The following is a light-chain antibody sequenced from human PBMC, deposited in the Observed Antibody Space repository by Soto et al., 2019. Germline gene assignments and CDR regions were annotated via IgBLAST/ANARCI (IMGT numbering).Light chain of an antibody. CDR2: GAS. J-gene: IGKJ1*01. V-gene: IGKV3-20*01. CDR1: QSLSKTY. Sequence: EIVLTQSPGTLSLSPGERATLSCRASQSLSKTYLAWYQKKPGQAPRLLIDGASSRATGTPDRFSGSGSGTDFTLTISRLEPEDFAVYYCQQDVSPPWTFGQGTKV. CDR3: QQDVSPPWT.